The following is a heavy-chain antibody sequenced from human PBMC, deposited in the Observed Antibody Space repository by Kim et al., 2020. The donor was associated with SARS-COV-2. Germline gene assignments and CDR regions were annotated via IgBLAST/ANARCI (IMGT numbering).Heavy chain of an antibody. Sequence: YNPSLKSRVTISVDTSKNQFSLKLSSVTAADTAVYYCARGSMVTGEGNDYWGQGTLVTVSS. J-gene: IGHJ4*02. D-gene: IGHD2-21*02. CDR3: ARGSMVTGEGNDY. V-gene: IGHV4-30-2*05.